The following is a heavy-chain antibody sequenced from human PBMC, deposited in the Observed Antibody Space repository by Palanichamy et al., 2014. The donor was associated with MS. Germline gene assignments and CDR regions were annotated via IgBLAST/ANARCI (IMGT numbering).Heavy chain of an antibody. J-gene: IGHJ4*02. D-gene: IGHD5/OR15-5a*01. V-gene: IGHV4-4*02. CDR3: ARDPHSVYVENSDY. Sequence: QVQLQESGPGLVKPSGTLSLTCGVSGGSISRSNWWSWVRQPPGKGLEWIGEIYHKGITSYNPSLESRVTISVDKSKNQISLKLSSVTAADTAVYFCARDPHSVYVENSDYWGRGTLVTVSS. CDR2: IYHKGIT. CDR1: GGSISRSNW.